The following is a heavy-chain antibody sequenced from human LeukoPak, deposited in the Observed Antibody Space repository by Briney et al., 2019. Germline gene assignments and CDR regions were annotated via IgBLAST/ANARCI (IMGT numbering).Heavy chain of an antibody. J-gene: IGHJ5*02. Sequence: SVKVSCKASGGTFSSYAISWVRQAPGQGRGWMGRIIPILGIANYAQKFQGRVTITADKSTSTAYMELSSLRSEDTAVYYCARFVFSGSTSCYVCGGTLDPWGQGTLVTVSS. V-gene: IGHV1-69*04. CDR3: ARFVFSGSTSCYVCGGTLDP. D-gene: IGHD2-2*01. CDR2: IIPILGIA. CDR1: GGTFSSYA.